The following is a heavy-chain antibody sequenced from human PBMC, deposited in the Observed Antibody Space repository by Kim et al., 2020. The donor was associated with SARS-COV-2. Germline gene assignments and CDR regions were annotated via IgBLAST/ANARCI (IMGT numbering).Heavy chain of an antibody. CDR3: AKRVRYFDWLPDMGHFDY. CDR1: GFTFSSYA. CDR2: TSGSGGST. J-gene: IGHJ4*02. D-gene: IGHD3-9*01. Sequence: GGSLRLSCAASGFTFSSYAMSWVRQAPGKGLEWVSATSGSGGSTYYADSVKGRFTISRDNSKNTLYLQMNSLRAEDTAVYYCAKRVRYFDWLPDMGHFDYWGQGTLVTVSS. V-gene: IGHV3-23*01.